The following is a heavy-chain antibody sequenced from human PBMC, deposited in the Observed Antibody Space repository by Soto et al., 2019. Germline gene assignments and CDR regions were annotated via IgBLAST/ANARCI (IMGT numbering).Heavy chain of an antibody. V-gene: IGHV4-59*01. J-gene: IGHJ4*02. Sequence: SETLSLTCTVSGVSIINYYWSWVRQPPGKGLEWIGYINYRGSTNYNPSLKSRVTISVDTSKNQFSLKLSSVTAADTAVYYCARDDRDGYTWGPYYFDYWGQGTLVTVSS. D-gene: IGHD3-16*01. CDR2: INYRGST. CDR1: GVSIINYY. CDR3: ARDDRDGYTWGPYYFDY.